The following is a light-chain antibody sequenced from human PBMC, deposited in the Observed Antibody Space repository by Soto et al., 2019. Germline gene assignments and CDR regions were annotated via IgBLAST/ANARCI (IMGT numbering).Light chain of an antibody. Sequence: DIVMTQSPDSLAVSLGERATINCKSSQSVLYSSNNKNYLAWYQQKLGQPPKLLIYWASTRESGVPDRFSGSGSGTDFTLTISSLQAEDVAVYYCQQYYSTPSFGPGTKVDIK. CDR1: QSVLYSSNNKNY. V-gene: IGKV4-1*01. J-gene: IGKJ3*01. CDR2: WAS. CDR3: QQYYSTPS.